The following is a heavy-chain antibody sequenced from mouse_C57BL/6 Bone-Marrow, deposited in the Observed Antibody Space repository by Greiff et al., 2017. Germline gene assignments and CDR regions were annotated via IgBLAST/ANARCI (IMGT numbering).Heavy chain of an antibody. CDR3: ARLIYYYGSKYFDV. D-gene: IGHD1-1*01. V-gene: IGHV1-69*01. CDR2: IDPSDSYT. Sequence: QVQLQQPGAELVMPGASVKLSCKASGYTFTSYWMHWVKQRPAQGLAWIGEIDPSDSYTNYNQKFKGKSTLTVDKSSSTAYMQLSSLTSEDSAVYYCARLIYYYGSKYFDVWGTGTTVTVSS. CDR1: GYTFTSYW. J-gene: IGHJ1*03.